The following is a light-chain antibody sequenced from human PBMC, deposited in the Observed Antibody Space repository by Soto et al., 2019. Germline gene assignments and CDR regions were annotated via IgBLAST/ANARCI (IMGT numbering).Light chain of an antibody. V-gene: IGKV1-39*01. Sequence: DIQMTQSPSSLSASVGDRVTITCRASQTIYQALNWYLQKPGKAPRLLISSATALQRGVPSRFSGSGYGAEFTLIISSLLPEDFGTYYCQQSFTSIFTFGPGTKVDV. CDR2: SAT. CDR1: QTIYQA. CDR3: QQSFTSIFT. J-gene: IGKJ3*01.